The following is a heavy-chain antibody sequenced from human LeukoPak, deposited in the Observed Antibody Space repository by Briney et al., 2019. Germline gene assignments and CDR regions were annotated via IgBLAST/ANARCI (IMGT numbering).Heavy chain of an antibody. CDR1: GFTFSDYE. CDR2: ISSSGSAI. D-gene: IGHD1-26*01. Sequence: GGSLRLSCAASGFTFSDYEMNWVRQTPGKGLEWVSYISSSGSAIYYADSVKGRFTISRDNAKNSLFLQMNSLRAEDTAVYYCARAFMGATGYWGQGTLVTVSS. J-gene: IGHJ4*02. CDR3: ARAFMGATGY. V-gene: IGHV3-48*03.